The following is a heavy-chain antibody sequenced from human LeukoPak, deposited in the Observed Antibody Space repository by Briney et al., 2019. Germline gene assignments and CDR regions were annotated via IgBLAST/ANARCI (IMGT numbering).Heavy chain of an antibody. Sequence: GGSLRLSCAASGFTVSSNYMSWVRQAPGKGLEWVSVIYSGGSTYYADSVKGRFTIPRDNSKNTLYLQMNSLRAEDTAVYYCARDRSPYYDFWCGYYTAYYGMDGWGQGITVTVS. CDR3: ARDRSPYYDFWCGYYTAYYGMDG. CDR2: IYSGGST. J-gene: IGHJ6*02. V-gene: IGHV3-66*02. CDR1: GFTVSSNY. D-gene: IGHD3-3*01.